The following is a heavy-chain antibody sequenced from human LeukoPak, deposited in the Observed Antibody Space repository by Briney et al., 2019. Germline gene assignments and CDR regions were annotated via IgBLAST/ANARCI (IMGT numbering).Heavy chain of an antibody. CDR3: ARDRGYSSGWGYNWFDP. V-gene: IGHV1-69*04. Sequence: SVKVSCKASGGTLSSYAISWVRQAPGQGLEWMGRIIPILGIANYAQKFQGRVTITADKSTSTAYMELSSLRSEDTAVYYCARDRGYSSGWGYNWFDPWGQGTLVTVSS. D-gene: IGHD6-19*01. J-gene: IGHJ5*02. CDR2: IIPILGIA. CDR1: GGTLSSYA.